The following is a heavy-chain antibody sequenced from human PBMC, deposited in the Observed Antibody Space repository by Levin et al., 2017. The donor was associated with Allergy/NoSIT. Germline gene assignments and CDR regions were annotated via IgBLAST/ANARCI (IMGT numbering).Heavy chain of an antibody. CDR1: GFTFSSYA. J-gene: IGHJ4*02. V-gene: IGHV3-30-3*01. CDR2: ISYDGSNK. D-gene: IGHD3-16*01. CDR3: ARDLGWDKYYFDY. Sequence: PGGSLRLSCAASGFTFSSYAMHWVRQAPGKGLEWVAVISYDGSNKYYADSVKGRFTISRDNSKNTLYLQMNSLRAEDTAVYYCARDLGWDKYYFDYWGQGTLVTVSS.